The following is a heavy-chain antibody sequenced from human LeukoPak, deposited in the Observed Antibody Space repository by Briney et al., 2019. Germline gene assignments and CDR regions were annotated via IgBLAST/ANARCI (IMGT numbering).Heavy chain of an antibody. D-gene: IGHD3-3*01. CDR1: GLTFSSYA. V-gene: IGHV3-23*01. CDR3: AKVGFPEMEWLLYSDH. J-gene: IGHJ4*02. CDR2: ISGSSGHT. Sequence: GGSLRLSCAASGLTFSSYAMSWVRQATGKGLEWVSAISGSSGHTYYADSVKGRFTISRDNSKNTLYLQMNSLRAGDTAVYYCAKVGFPEMEWLLYSDHWGQGTLVTVSS.